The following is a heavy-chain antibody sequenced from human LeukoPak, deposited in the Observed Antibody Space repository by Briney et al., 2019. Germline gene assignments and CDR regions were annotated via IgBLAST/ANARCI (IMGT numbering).Heavy chain of an antibody. CDR2: IYYSGST. D-gene: IGHD6-25*01. V-gene: IGHV4-59*08. CDR1: GGSISGYY. CDR3: ARAPGGIEAFDI. Sequence: NPSETLSLTCSVSGGSISGYYWTWIRQPPGKGLEWIGYIYYSGSTYYNPSLKSRVTISVDTSKNQFSLKLSSVTAADTAVYYCARAPGGIEAFDIWGQGTMVTVSS. J-gene: IGHJ3*02.